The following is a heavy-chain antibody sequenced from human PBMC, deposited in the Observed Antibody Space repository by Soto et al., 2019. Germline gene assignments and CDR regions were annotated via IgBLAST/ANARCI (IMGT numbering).Heavy chain of an antibody. CDR1: GYSFTSYW. J-gene: IGHJ4*02. Sequence: GESLKISCNGSGYSFTSYWISWVRQMPGKGLEWMGRIDPSDSYTNYSPSFQGHVTISADKSISTAYLQWSSLKASDTAMYYCARLVGGPILVADYWGQGTLVTVSS. D-gene: IGHD2-15*01. V-gene: IGHV5-10-1*01. CDR3: ARLVGGPILVADY. CDR2: IDPSDSYT.